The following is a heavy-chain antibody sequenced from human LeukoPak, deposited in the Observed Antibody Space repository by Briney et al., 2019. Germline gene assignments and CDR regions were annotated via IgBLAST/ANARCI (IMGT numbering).Heavy chain of an antibody. Sequence: ASVKVSCNASGYTFTSYGISWVRQAPGQGLEWMGWISAYNGNTNYAQKFQGRVTMTRDTSISTAYMELSRLRSDDTAVYYCAVAPIPVVPAAMGGWFDPWGQGTLVTVSS. J-gene: IGHJ5*02. CDR2: ISAYNGNT. D-gene: IGHD2-2*01. CDR1: GYTFTSYG. V-gene: IGHV1-18*01. CDR3: AVAPIPVVPAAMGGWFDP.